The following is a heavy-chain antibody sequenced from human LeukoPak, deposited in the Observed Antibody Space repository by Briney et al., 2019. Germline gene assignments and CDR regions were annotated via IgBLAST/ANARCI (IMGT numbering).Heavy chain of an antibody. CDR1: GYTFTSYD. Sequence: ASVKVSCKASGYTFTSYDINWVRQATGQGLEWMGWINPNSGGTNYAQKSQGWVTMTRDTSISTAYMELSRLRSDDTAVYYCARAGTAMDYFDYWGQGTLVTVSS. V-gene: IGHV1-2*04. CDR2: INPNSGGT. D-gene: IGHD5-18*01. CDR3: ARAGTAMDYFDY. J-gene: IGHJ4*02.